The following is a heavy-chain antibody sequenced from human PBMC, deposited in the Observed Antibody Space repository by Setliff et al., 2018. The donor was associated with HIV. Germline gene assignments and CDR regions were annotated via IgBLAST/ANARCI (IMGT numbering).Heavy chain of an antibody. CDR2: ISISGDT. CDR1: GGSVTSYY. V-gene: IGHV4-4*07. D-gene: IGHD3-10*01. J-gene: IGHJ4*01. CDR3: ARGGGITWRSYSFDY. Sequence: SETLSLTCTVSGGSVTSYYWSWIRQPAGKRLEWIGRISISGDTNYNPSLKSRATMSLDTSKNQFSLKLNSVTAADTAMYYCARGGGITWRSYSFDYWGHGTLVTVSS.